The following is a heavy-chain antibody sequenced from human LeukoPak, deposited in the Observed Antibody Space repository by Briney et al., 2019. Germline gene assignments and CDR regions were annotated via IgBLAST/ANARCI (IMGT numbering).Heavy chain of an antibody. D-gene: IGHD1-26*01. CDR1: GFTFSDYY. V-gene: IGHV3-11*06. Sequence: GGSLRLSCAASGFTFSDYYMSWIRQAPGKGLEWVSYISSSSSYTNYADSVKGRFTISRDNAKNSLYLQMNSLRAEDTAVYYCPRTSGSYRDYYYYGMDVWGQGTTVTVSS. CDR2: ISSSSSYT. J-gene: IGHJ6*02. CDR3: PRTSGSYRDYYYYGMDV.